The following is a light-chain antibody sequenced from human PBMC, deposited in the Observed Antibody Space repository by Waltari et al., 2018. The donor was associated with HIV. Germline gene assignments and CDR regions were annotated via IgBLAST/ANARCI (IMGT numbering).Light chain of an antibody. Sequence: QSALTQPASVSGSPGQSITISCAGSSADVGGYVYVSWYQQNPGKAPKLMIYEVSNRPSGVSDRFSGSKSGSTASLTISGLQSEDEADYYCCSYTSRNTYVFGTGTKVTVL. CDR1: SADVGGYVY. CDR2: EVS. V-gene: IGLV2-14*01. CDR3: CSYTSRNTYV. J-gene: IGLJ1*01.